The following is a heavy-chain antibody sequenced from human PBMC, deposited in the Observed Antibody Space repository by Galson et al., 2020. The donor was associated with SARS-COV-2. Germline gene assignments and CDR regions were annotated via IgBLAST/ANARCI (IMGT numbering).Heavy chain of an antibody. D-gene: IGHD6-13*01. CDR3: ASGYRGSWYTIDQ. CDR2: IYTGGQT. CDR1: GFRVSSTY. J-gene: IGHJ4*02. Sequence: GGSLRLSCAVSGFRVSSTYMSWVRQTPGKGLEWVSIIYTGGQTYYGDSVKGRFTISRDTSKNTLYLQINNVRDEDTAVYYCASGYRGSWYTIDQWGQGTQVTVSS. V-gene: IGHV3-66*01.